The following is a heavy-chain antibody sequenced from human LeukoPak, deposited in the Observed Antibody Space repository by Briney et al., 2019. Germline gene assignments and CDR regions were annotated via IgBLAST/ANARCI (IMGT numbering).Heavy chain of an antibody. J-gene: IGHJ4*02. D-gene: IGHD3-16*02. CDR3: ARVTFGGVVADFDY. Sequence: ASVKVSCKASGYTITSYDINWVRQATGQGLEWMGWMNPNSGNTGYAQKFQGRVTMTRNTSISTAYMELSSLRSEDTAVYYCARVTFGGVVADFDYWGQGTLVTVSS. CDR2: MNPNSGNT. V-gene: IGHV1-8*01. CDR1: GYTITSYD.